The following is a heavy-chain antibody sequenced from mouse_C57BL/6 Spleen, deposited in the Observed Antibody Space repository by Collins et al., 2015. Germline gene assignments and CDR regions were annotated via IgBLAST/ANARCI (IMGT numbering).Heavy chain of an antibody. CDR3: ARSGYYGSPPWFAY. CDR2: IYPSDSET. J-gene: IGHJ3*01. CDR1: GYTFTSYW. V-gene: IGHV1-61*01. Sequence: QVQLQQPGAELMGPGSSVKLSCKASGYTFTSYWMDWVKQRPGQGLEWIGNIYPSDSETHYNQKFKDKATLTVDKSSSTAYMQLSSLTSEDSAVYYCARSGYYGSPPWFAYWGQGTLVTVSA. D-gene: IGHD1-1*01.